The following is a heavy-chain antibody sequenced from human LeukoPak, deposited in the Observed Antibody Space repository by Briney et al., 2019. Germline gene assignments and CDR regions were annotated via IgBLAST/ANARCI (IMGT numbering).Heavy chain of an antibody. D-gene: IGHD5-12*01. J-gene: IGHJ4*02. CDR3: ARVATITGYYFDY. Sequence: TSETLSLTCTVSGGSISSGGYYWSWIRQHPGKGLEWIGYIYYSGSTYYNPSLKSRVTISVDTSKNQFSLKLSSVTAADTAVYYCARVATITGYYFDYWGQGTLVTVSS. CDR2: IYYSGST. V-gene: IGHV4-31*03. CDR1: GGSISSGGYY.